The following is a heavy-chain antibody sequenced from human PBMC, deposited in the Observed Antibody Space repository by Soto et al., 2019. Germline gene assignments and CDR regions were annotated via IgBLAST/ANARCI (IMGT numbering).Heavy chain of an antibody. CDR3: PRQGYCSSTSCYSRAFYI. V-gene: IGHV4-31*03. Sequence: QVQLQESGPGLVKPSQTLSLTCTVSGGSISSGGYYWSWIRQHPGKGLEWIGYIYYSGSTYCNPSLKSRVNISVDTSKEQFYQKLSSVTAAGEAVYYCPRQGYCSSTSCYSRAFYILGQGTMVTRSS. D-gene: IGHD2-2*01. J-gene: IGHJ3*02. CDR2: IYYSGST. CDR1: GGSISSGGYY.